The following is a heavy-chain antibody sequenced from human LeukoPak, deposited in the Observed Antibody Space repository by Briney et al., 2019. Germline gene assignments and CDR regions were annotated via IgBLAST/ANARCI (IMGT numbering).Heavy chain of an antibody. CDR3: TGQRGTLPYDPLSY. J-gene: IGHJ4*02. CDR1: GFTFDDYN. CDR2: ITWDGGAT. D-gene: IGHD1-1*01. Sequence: GGSLRLSCAASGFTFDDYNMHWVRQVPGKGLEWVSLITWDGGATYYADFVKGRFSISRDNTKNFLYLQMNSLTTEDTALYYCTGQRGTLPYDPLSYWGQGTLVTVSS. V-gene: IGHV3-43*01.